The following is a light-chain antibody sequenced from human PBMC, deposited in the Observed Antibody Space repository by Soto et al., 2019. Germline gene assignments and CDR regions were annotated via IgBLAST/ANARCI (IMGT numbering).Light chain of an antibody. CDR1: QCVRSGF. CDR2: GPS. J-gene: IGKJ4*01. Sequence: EIALTQSPGTLSLSPGESASLSCRASQCVRSGFFAWYQPKPGQAPRLLIYGPSTRATGIQDRFSGSGSGTDFTLTISRLEPDDVAVYYCQQYGGSVTFGGGTKVEI. V-gene: IGKV3-20*01. CDR3: QQYGGSVT.